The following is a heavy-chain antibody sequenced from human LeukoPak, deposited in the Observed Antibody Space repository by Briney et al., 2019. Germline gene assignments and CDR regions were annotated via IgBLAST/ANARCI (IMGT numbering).Heavy chain of an antibody. D-gene: IGHD3-10*01. J-gene: IGHJ6*03. CDR1: GGSISSSNW. V-gene: IGHV4-4*02. CDR2: IYHSGST. CDR3: ARDGENQLLWFGEPSGYYYMDV. Sequence: SGTLSLTCAVSGGSISSSNWWSWVRQPPGKGLEWIGEIYHSGSTNYNPSLKSRVTISVDKSKNQFSLKLSSVTAADTAVYYCARDGENQLLWFGEPSGYYYMDVWGKGTTVTVSS.